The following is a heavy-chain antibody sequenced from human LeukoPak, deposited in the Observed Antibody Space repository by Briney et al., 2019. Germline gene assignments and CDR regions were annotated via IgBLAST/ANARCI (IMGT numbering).Heavy chain of an antibody. CDR2: LGGSGTTT. V-gene: IGHV3-23*01. CDR3: ATGKSEFSGGWPRGAL. D-gene: IGHD2-15*01. J-gene: IGHJ4*02. CDR1: GFTFSNYA. Sequence: GRSLRLSCAASGFTFSNYAMIWVRQAPGKGLEWVSALGGSGTTTYYADSVKDRFTISRDNSKETMYLQMNFLRIEDTAIYYCATGKSEFSGGWPRGALWGQGTLVSVSS.